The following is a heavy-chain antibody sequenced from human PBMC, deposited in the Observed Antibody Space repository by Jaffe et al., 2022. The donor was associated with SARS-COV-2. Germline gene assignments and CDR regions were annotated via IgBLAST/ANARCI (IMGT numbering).Heavy chain of an antibody. CDR1: GFTFDDYT. CDR2: ITWDGGNT. J-gene: IGHJ2*01. CDR3: AKLGGYFDL. V-gene: IGHV3-43*01. Sequence: EVQLVESGGLVVQPGGSLRLSCAASGFTFDDYTMHWVRQAPGKGLEWVSLITWDGGNTYYADSVKGRFTISRDNSKKSLYLQMDSLRTEDTALFYCAKLGGYFDLWGRGTLVTVSS.